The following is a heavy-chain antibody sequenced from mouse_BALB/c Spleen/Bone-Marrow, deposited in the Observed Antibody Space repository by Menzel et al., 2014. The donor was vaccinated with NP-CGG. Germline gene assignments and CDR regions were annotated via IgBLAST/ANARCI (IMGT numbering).Heavy chain of an antibody. CDR1: GFTFXSFG. J-gene: IGHJ2*01. Sequence: EVKLMESGGGLVQPGGSRKLSCAASGFTFXSFGMHWVRQAPEKGLEWVAYISSGSSTTYYADTVKGRFTISRDNPKNTLFLQMTSLRSEDTAMYYCARDVPLYDVGYFDYWGQGTTLTVSS. CDR2: ISSGSSTT. D-gene: IGHD2-14*01. V-gene: IGHV5-17*02. CDR3: ARDVPLYDVGYFDY.